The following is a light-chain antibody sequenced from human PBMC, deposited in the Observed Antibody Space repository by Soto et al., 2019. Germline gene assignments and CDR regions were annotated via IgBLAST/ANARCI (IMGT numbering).Light chain of an antibody. Sequence: DIQMTQSPSSLSASVGDRVTITCRASQSINSYLNWYHQKPGKAPKLLIYAASDLQIGVPSRFSGSGSGTDFTLSITSLQPEYFATYDCQQSYSTPWTFGQGTKVEIK. CDR1: QSINSY. J-gene: IGKJ1*01. V-gene: IGKV1-39*01. CDR2: AAS. CDR3: QQSYSTPWT.